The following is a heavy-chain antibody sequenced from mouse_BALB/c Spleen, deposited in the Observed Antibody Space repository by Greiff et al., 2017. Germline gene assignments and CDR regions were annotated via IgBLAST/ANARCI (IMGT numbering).Heavy chain of an antibody. V-gene: IGHV5-9-3*01. CDR2: ISSGGSYT. CDR1: GFTFSSYA. D-gene: IGHD2-4*01. J-gene: IGHJ4*01. Sequence: EVKLMESGGGLVKPGGSLKLSCAASGFTFSSYAMSWVRQTPEKRLEWVATISSGGSYTYYPDSVKGRFTISRDNAKNTLYLQMSSLRSEDTAMYYCARLSTMIKAWDAMDYWGQGTSVTVSA. CDR3: ARLSTMIKAWDAMDY.